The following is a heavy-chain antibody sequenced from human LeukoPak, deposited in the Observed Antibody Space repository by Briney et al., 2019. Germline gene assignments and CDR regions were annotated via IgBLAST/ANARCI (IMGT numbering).Heavy chain of an antibody. J-gene: IGHJ4*02. Sequence: PGGSLRLSCAASGFTFSSYWMHWVRQAPGKGLVWVSRINSDGSSTSYADSVKGRFTISRDNAKNTLYLQMNSLRAEDTAVYYCARTNPEDYSSSLYYLDYWGQGTLVTVSS. V-gene: IGHV3-74*01. CDR2: INSDGSST. D-gene: IGHD6-6*01. CDR3: ARTNPEDYSSSLYYLDY. CDR1: GFTFSSYW.